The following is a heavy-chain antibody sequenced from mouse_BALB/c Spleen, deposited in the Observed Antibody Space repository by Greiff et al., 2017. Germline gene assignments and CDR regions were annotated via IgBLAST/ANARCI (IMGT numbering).Heavy chain of an antibody. Sequence: VKLMESGPGLVAPSQSLSITCTVSGFSLTSYGVSWVRQPPGKGLEWLGVICGDGSTNYHSALISRLSISKDNSKSQVFLKMNSLQTDDTATYYCAKPGGNYWFAYWGQGTLVTVSA. CDR1: GFSLTSYG. CDR3: AKPGGNYWFAY. D-gene: IGHD2-1*01. J-gene: IGHJ3*01. V-gene: IGHV2-3*01. CDR2: ICGDGST.